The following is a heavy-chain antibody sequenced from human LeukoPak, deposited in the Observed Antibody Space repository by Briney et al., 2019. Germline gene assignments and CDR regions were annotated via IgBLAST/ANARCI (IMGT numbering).Heavy chain of an antibody. CDR1: GFTFSSYA. CDR3: EASTLDIVVGRYYYGMDV. V-gene: IGHV3-30-3*01. CDR2: ISYDGSNK. Sequence: PGGSLRLSCAASGFTFSSYAMHWVRQAPGKGLEWVAVISYDGSNKYYADSVKGRFTISRDNSKNTLYLQMNSLRAEDTAVYYCEASTLDIVVGRYYYGMDVWGQGTTVTVSS. J-gene: IGHJ6*02. D-gene: IGHD2-2*03.